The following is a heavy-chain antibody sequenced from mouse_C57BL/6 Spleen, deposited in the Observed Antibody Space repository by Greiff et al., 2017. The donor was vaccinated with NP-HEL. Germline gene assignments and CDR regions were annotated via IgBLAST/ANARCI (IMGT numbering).Heavy chain of an antibody. J-gene: IGHJ3*01. Sequence: EVQLQQSGPELVKPGASVKISCKASGYTFTDYYMNWVKQSHGKSLEWIGDINPNNGGTSYNQKFKGKATLTVDKSSSTAYMELRSLTSEDSAVYYCARFDDDGGFADWGQGTLVTVSA. CDR3: ARFDDDGGFAD. CDR1: GYTFTDYY. D-gene: IGHD2-4*01. V-gene: IGHV1-26*01. CDR2: INPNNGGT.